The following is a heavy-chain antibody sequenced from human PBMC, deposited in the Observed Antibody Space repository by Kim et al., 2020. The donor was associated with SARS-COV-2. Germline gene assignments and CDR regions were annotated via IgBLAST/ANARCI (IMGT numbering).Heavy chain of an antibody. CDR2: IFHTGST. V-gene: IGHV4-59*13. D-gene: IGHD3-10*01. Sequence: SETLSLTCSVSGGSLNGFYWSWVRQPPGKTLEWIGYIFHTGSTEYNPSLKSRVTISMDTSKSEFSLELTSVTAADTAVYYCAREGTYYPDSAFKHDAFDIWGRGTLVAVSS. CDR3: AREGTYYPDSAFKHDAFDI. CDR1: GGSLNGFY. J-gene: IGHJ3*02.